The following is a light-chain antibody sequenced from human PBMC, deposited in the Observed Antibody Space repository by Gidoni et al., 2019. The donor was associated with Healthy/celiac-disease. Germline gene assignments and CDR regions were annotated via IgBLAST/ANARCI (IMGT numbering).Light chain of an antibody. J-gene: IGLJ3*02. CDR2: STN. V-gene: IGLV8-61*01. Sequence: QTVVTQEPSFSVSPGGTVTLTCGLSSGSVSTSYYPSRYQQTPGQAPRTLIYSTNTRSSGVPDRFAGSSLGNKAALTITGAQADDESDYYCVLYMGSGILWVFGGGTKLTVL. CDR1: SGSVSTSYY. CDR3: VLYMGSGILWV.